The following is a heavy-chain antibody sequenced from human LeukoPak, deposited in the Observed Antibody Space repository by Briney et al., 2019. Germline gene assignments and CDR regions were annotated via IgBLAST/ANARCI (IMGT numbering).Heavy chain of an antibody. J-gene: IGHJ5*02. CDR2: TYYSGST. Sequence: SETLSLTCTVSGGSISSYYWSWIRQPPGKGLEWIGYTYYSGSTNYNPSLKSRVTISVDTSKNQFSLKLSSVTAADTAVYYCASSSAAGWLDPWGQGTLVTVSS. CDR3: ASSSAAGWLDP. V-gene: IGHV4-59*01. D-gene: IGHD6-13*01. CDR1: GGSISSYY.